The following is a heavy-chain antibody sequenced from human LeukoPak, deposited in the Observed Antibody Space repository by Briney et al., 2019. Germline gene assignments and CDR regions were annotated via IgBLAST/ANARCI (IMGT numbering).Heavy chain of an antibody. Sequence: PSETLSLTCTVSGGSISSGSYYWSWIRQPAGKGLEWIGRIYTSGSTNYNPSLKSRVTISVDTSKNQFSLKLSSVTAADTAVYYCARDGNYYDSSGYTGHDAFDIWGQGTMVTVS. CDR3: ARDGNYYDSSGYTGHDAFDI. CDR2: IYTSGST. V-gene: IGHV4-61*02. J-gene: IGHJ3*02. D-gene: IGHD3-22*01. CDR1: GGSISSGSYY.